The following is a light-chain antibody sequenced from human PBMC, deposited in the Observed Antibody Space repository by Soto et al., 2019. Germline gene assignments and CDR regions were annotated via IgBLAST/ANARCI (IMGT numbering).Light chain of an antibody. J-gene: IGKJ4*01. Sequence: DIQMTQAPSTLSASVGDRVTITCRASQGIRNDLGWYQQKPGKAPKLLIYAASTLQSGVPSRFSGSGSGTDFTLTISSLQPEDFATYYCQQLERYPSTFGGGTKVDI. CDR2: AAS. CDR1: QGIRND. V-gene: IGKV1-17*01. CDR3: QQLERYPST.